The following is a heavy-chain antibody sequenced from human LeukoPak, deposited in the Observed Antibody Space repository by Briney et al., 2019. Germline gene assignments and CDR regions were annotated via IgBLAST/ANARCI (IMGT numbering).Heavy chain of an antibody. CDR2: ISSDSRTI. D-gene: IGHD1-1*01. J-gene: IGHJ4*02. V-gene: IGHV3-48*01. CDR1: GFTFSSYS. CDR3: ARGRGYADPV. Sequence: GGSLRLSCAASGFTFSSYSMNWVRQAPGKGLEWVSYISSDSRTIYYADSVKGRFTISRDNAKNSLYLQMYSLRAEDTAVYYCARGRGYADPVGGQGTLVTVSS.